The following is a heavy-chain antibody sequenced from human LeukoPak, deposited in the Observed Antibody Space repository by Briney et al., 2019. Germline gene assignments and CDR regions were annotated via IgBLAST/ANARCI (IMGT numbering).Heavy chain of an antibody. D-gene: IGHD1-14*01. V-gene: IGHV6-1*01. Sequence: SQTLSLTCAISGDSVSSNGVAWNWLRQSPSRGLEWLGRTYYGSKWNNDYALSVKSRITINPDTSKNQFSLQLNSVTPEDTAVYYCTRGRNSAFDYWGQGTLVTVSS. CDR3: TRGRNSAFDY. CDR1: GDSVSSNGVA. CDR2: TYYGSKWNN. J-gene: IGHJ4*02.